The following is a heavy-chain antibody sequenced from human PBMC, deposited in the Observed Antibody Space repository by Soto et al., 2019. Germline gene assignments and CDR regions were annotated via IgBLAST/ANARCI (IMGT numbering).Heavy chain of an antibody. CDR1: GYTFTSYY. V-gene: IGHV1-46*01. J-gene: IGHJ4*02. CDR3: ARNMHRSDFWSGPPDY. Sequence: ASVKVSCKASGYTFTSYYMHWVRQAPGQGLEWMGIINPSGGSTSYAQKFQGRVTMTRDTSTSTVYMELSSLRSEETAVYYCARNMHRSDFWSGPPDYWGQGTLVTVSS. D-gene: IGHD3-3*01. CDR2: INPSGGST.